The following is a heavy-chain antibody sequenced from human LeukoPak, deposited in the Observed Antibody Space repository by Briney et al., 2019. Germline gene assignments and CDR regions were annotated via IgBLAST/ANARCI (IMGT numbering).Heavy chain of an antibody. CDR2: IYYSGST. V-gene: IGHV4-31*03. J-gene: IGHJ3*02. Sequence: SQTLSLTCTVSGGSISSGGYYWSWIRQHPRTGLEWIAYIYYSGSTYYNPSLKSRVTISVDTSKNQFSLKLSSVTAADTAVYYCARDPLWFGEDDAFDIWGQGTMATVSS. D-gene: IGHD3-10*01. CDR3: ARDPLWFGEDDAFDI. CDR1: GGSISSGGYY.